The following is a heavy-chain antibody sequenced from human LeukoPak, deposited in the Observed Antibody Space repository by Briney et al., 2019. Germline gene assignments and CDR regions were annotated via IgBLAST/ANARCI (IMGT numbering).Heavy chain of an antibody. D-gene: IGHD3-10*01. Sequence: GGSLRLSCAASGFTFSSYAMSWVRQAPGKGLEWVSAISGSGGSTYYADSVKGRFTISRDNSKNTLYLQMNSLRAEDTAVYYCAPGGGSGSYYGVPHNWFGPWGRGTLVTVSS. CDR2: ISGSGGST. J-gene: IGHJ5*02. CDR3: APGGGSGSYYGVPHNWFGP. V-gene: IGHV3-23*01. CDR1: GFTFSSYA.